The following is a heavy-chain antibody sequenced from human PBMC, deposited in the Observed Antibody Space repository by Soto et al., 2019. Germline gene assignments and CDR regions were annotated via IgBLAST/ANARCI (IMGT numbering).Heavy chain of an antibody. J-gene: IGHJ5*02. Sequence: SETLSLTCAVSGGSISSSNWWSWVRQPPGKGLEWIGEIYHSGSTNYNPSLKSRVTISVDTSKNQFSLKLSSVTAADTAVYYCAEGGIYNWFDPWGQGTLVTVSS. CDR2: IYHSGST. CDR3: AEGGIYNWFDP. CDR1: GGSISSSNW. D-gene: IGHD3-16*01. V-gene: IGHV4-4*02.